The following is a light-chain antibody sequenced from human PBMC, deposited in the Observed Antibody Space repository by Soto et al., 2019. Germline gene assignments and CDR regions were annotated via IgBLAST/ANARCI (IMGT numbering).Light chain of an antibody. CDR3: LQTFSILIS. J-gene: IGKJ5*01. CDR2: AAS. Sequence: DIQLTQSPSSLSAFVGDRVTITCRASQSINIFLNWYQQKPGKAPDLLIYAASSLQSGVPSRFSGSGSGTELTLTISSLQPEDFATYYCLQTFSILISFGQGTRLEI. CDR1: QSINIF. V-gene: IGKV1-39*01.